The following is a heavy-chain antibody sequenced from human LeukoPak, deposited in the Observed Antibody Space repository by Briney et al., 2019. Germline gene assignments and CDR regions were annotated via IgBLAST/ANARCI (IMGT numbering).Heavy chain of an antibody. J-gene: IGHJ6*03. V-gene: IGHV3-74*01. D-gene: IGHD3-3*01. CDR2: INSDGSST. Sequence: GSLRLSCAASGFTFSSYWMHWVRQAPGKGLVWVSRINSDGSSTSYADSAKGRFTISRDNAKNTLYLQMNSLRAEDTAVYYCARDRAHDFWSGYPSPYYYYYMDVWGKGTTVTVSS. CDR1: GFTFSSYW. CDR3: ARDRAHDFWSGYPSPYYYYYMDV.